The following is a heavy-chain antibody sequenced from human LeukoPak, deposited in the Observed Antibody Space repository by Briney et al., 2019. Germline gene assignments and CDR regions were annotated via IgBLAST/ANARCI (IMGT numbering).Heavy chain of an antibody. CDR1: GFTFSSYS. J-gene: IGHJ4*02. CDR2: ISSSSSYI. V-gene: IGHV3-21*01. D-gene: IGHD3-16*01. CDR3: ARDGGLGSGDYFDY. Sequence: KTGGSLRLSCAASGFTFSSYSMNWVRQAPGKGLEWVSSISSSSSYIYYADSVKGRFTISRDNAKNSLYLQMNGLRAEDTAVYYCARDGGLGSGDYFDYWGQGTLVTVSS.